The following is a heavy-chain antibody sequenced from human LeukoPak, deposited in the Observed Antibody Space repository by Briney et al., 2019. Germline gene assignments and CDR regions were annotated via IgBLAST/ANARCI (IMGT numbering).Heavy chain of an antibody. D-gene: IGHD2-2*01. CDR1: GFTFSSYW. Sequence: GGSLRLSCAASGFTFSSYWMHWVRQAPGKGLLWVSLINSDGNNRGYADSVKGRFTVSRDNAKNTLYLQMNSLRAEDTAVYYCARVGGHCTSTSCPPPDYWGQGTLVTVSS. J-gene: IGHJ4*02. CDR3: ARVGGHCTSTSCPPPDY. V-gene: IGHV3-74*01. CDR2: INSDGNNR.